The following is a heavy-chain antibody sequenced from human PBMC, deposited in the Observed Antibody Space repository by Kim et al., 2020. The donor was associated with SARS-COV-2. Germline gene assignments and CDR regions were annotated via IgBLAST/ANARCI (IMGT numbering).Heavy chain of an antibody. CDR3: AAFANSGYFDY. D-gene: IGHD6-19*01. V-gene: IGHV4-59*13. J-gene: IGHJ4*02. Sequence: SETLSLTCTVSGGSISSYYWSWIRQPPGKGLEWIGYIYYSGSTNYNPSLKSRVTISVDTSKNQFSLKLSSVTAADTAVYYCAAFANSGYFDYWGQGTLVT. CDR1: GGSISSYY. CDR2: IYYSGST.